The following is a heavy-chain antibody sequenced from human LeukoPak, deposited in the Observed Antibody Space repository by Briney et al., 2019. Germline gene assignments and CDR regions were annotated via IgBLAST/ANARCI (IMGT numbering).Heavy chain of an antibody. CDR1: GFTFTNHW. V-gene: IGHV3-21*01. Sequence: GGSLRLSCVTSGFTFTNHWMSWVRQAPGKAMEWVSSITSSGTYIFYADSVKGRFTISRDNAKNSLYLQMDSLGPEDTAVYYCARDPYSGNYGNDYYYYMDVWGKGTTVTISS. CDR3: ARDPYSGNYGNDYYYYMDV. D-gene: IGHD1-26*01. J-gene: IGHJ6*03. CDR2: ITSSGTYI.